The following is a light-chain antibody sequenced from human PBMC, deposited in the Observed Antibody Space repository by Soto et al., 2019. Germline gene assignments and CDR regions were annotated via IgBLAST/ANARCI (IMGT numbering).Light chain of an antibody. CDR2: DVS. CDR3: SSYTSSSTRGV. CDR1: SSDVGGYNY. J-gene: IGLJ1*01. Sequence: QSALTQPASVSGSPGQSITISCTGTSSDVGGYNYVSWYQQHPGKAPKLMIYDVSNRPSGVSNRFSGSKSGNTASLTISGPQAEDEADYYCSSYTSSSTRGVFGTGTKVTVL. V-gene: IGLV2-14*01.